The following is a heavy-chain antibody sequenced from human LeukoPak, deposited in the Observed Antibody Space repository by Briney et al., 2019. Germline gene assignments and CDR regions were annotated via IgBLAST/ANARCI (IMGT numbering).Heavy chain of an antibody. Sequence: SETLSLTCTVSGGSISSYYWSWIRQPAGMGLEWIGRFYTSGSTNYNPSLKSRVTMSVDTSKNQFSLKLSSVTAADTAVYYCAREGGGIIDYWGQGTPVTVSS. V-gene: IGHV4-4*07. CDR1: GGSISSYY. CDR3: AREGGGIIDY. D-gene: IGHD1-26*01. J-gene: IGHJ4*02. CDR2: FYTSGST.